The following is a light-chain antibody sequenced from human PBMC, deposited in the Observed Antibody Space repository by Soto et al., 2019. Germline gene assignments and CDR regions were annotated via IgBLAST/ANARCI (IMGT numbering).Light chain of an antibody. V-gene: IGKV1-27*01. CDR3: QRYVDAPKT. J-gene: IGKJ2*01. CDR1: QGISNY. Sequence: DIQMTQSPSSLSASVGDRVTITCRASQGISNYLAWYQQKPGKVPKLLIYAASTWQSGVPSRFIGSGSGKDFTLTISSLQPEDAATYYCQRYVDAPKTFGQGTKLEIK. CDR2: AAS.